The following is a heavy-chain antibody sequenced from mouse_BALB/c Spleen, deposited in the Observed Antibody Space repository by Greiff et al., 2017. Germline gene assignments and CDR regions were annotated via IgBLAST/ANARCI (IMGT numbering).Heavy chain of an antibody. V-gene: IGHV1-9*01. CDR3: ARDPYYYAMDY. CDR1: GYTFSSYW. CDR2: ILPGSGST. Sequence: QVQLKQSGAELMKPGASVKISCKATGYTFSSYWIEWVKQRPGHGLEWIGEILPGSGSTNYNEKFKGKATFTADTSSNTAYMQLSSLTSEDSAVYYCARDPYYYAMDYWGQGTSVTVSS. J-gene: IGHJ4*01.